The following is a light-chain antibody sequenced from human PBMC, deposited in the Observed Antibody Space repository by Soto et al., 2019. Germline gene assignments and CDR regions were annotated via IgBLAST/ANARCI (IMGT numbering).Light chain of an antibody. CDR2: DVS. Sequence: QSALTPPASVSGSPGQSITISCTGTSSDVGGYNYVSWYQQPPGKAPKLMIYDVSNRPAGVSNRFSCSKSGNTASLTISGRQAEDEADYYGSSYTSSSTLVFGGGTKLTVL. CDR1: SSDVGGYNY. V-gene: IGLV2-14*01. CDR3: SSYTSSSTLV. J-gene: IGLJ2*01.